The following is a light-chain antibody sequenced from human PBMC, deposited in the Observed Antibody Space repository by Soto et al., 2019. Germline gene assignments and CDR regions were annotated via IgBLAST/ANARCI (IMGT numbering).Light chain of an antibody. CDR3: QQYNSYLWT. CDR1: QSISSW. J-gene: IGKJ1*01. V-gene: IGKV1-5*03. Sequence: DIQMTQSPSTLSASVGDRVTITCRASQSISSWLAWYQQKPGKAPKLLIYKSSSLEIGVPSRFSGSGSGTEFTLTISSLQPDDFATYYGQQYNSYLWTFGQGTKVEIK. CDR2: KSS.